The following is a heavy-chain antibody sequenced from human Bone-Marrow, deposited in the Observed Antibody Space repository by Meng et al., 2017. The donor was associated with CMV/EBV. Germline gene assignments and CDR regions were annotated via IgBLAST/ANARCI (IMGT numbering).Heavy chain of an antibody. Sequence: GESLKISCAASGFTFSSFWMSWVRQAPGKGLEWVANIKEDGSDKNYVDSVKGRFTISRDNAKNSLHLQMNSLRGEDTAVYYCARENLRSLDVWGQGTTVTVSS. D-gene: IGHD3-3*01. CDR2: IKEDGSDK. CDR1: GFTFSSFW. CDR3: ARENLRSLDV. J-gene: IGHJ6*02. V-gene: IGHV3-7*01.